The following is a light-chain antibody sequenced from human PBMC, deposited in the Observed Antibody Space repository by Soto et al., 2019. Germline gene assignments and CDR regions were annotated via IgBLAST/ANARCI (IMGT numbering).Light chain of an antibody. CDR3: ISYTSSSTVV. J-gene: IGLJ2*01. CDR1: SSDVGGYSY. CDR2: EVS. V-gene: IGLV2-14*01. Sequence: QSVLTQPASVSGSPGQSITISCTGTSSDVGGYSYVSWYQQHPGKAPKLMIYEVSNRPSGVSNRFSGSKSGNTASLTISGLQAEDEADYYCISYTSSSTVVFGGGTQLTVL.